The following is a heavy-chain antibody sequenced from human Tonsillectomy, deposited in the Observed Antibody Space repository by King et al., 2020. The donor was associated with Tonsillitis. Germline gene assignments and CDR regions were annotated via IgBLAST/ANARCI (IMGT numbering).Heavy chain of an antibody. Sequence: QLQESGPGLVKPSQTLSLTCTVSGGSISSGSYYWSWIRQPAGKGLEWIGHVYPRGSTIYNPSLQSRVTISLDTSKNQFSLKLNFVTAADTAVYYCATGSSSTIYYNNHYMDVWGKGTTVTVSS. CDR3: ATGSSSTIYYNNHYMDV. D-gene: IGHD6-6*01. V-gene: IGHV4-61*02. CDR1: GGSISSGSYY. J-gene: IGHJ6*03. CDR2: VYPRGST.